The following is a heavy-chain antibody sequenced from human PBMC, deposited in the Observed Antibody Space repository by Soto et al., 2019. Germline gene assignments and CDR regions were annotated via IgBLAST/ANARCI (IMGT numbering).Heavy chain of an antibody. CDR3: ARETTVTLFSYYYYMDV. CDR2: IYSGGST. J-gene: IGHJ6*03. D-gene: IGHD4-4*01. Sequence: GGSLRLSCAASGFTVSSNYMSWVRQAPGKGLEWVSVIYSGGSTYYADSVKGRFTISRDNSKNTLYLQMNSLRAEDTAVYYCARETTVTLFSYYYYMDVWGKGTTVTVSS. CDR1: GFTVSSNY. V-gene: IGHV3-66*01.